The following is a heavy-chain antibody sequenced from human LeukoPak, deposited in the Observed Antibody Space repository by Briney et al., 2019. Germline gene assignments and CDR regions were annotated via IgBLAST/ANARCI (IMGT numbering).Heavy chain of an antibody. V-gene: IGHV3-30-3*01. CDR1: GFTFSSYA. J-gene: IGHJ4*02. CDR3: ARDLVGATGPY. D-gene: IGHD1-26*01. Sequence: PGGSLRLSCAASGFTFSSYAMHWVRQAPGKGLEWVAVISYDGSNKYYADSVKGRFTISRDNSKNTLYLQMNSLRAEDTAVYYCARDLVGATGPYWGQGTLVTVSS. CDR2: ISYDGSNK.